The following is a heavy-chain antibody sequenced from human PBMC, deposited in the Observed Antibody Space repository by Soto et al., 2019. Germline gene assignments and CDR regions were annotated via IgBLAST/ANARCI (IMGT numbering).Heavy chain of an antibody. J-gene: IGHJ4*02. V-gene: IGHV3-23*01. CDR1: GFTFSSYA. D-gene: IGHD4-17*01. Sequence: LRLSCAASGFTFSSYAMSWVRQAPGKGLEWVSAISGSGGSTYYADSVKGRFTISRDNSKNTLYLQMNSLRAEDTAVYYCARDRVRDYGDSRPFDYWGQGTLVTVSS. CDR3: ARDRVRDYGDSRPFDY. CDR2: ISGSGGST.